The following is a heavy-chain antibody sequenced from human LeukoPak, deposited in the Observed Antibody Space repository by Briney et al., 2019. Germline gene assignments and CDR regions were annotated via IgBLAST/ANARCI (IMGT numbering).Heavy chain of an antibody. CDR3: ARDSYSYGHNWFDP. CDR1: GFTFSSYS. V-gene: IGHV3-48*04. D-gene: IGHD5-18*01. J-gene: IGHJ5*02. CDR2: ISSSSSTI. Sequence: GGSLRLSCAASGFTFSSYSMKWVRQAPGKGLEWVSYISSSSSTIYYADSVKGRFTISRDNAKNSLYLQMNSLRAEDTAVYYCARDSYSYGHNWFDPWGQGTLVTVSS.